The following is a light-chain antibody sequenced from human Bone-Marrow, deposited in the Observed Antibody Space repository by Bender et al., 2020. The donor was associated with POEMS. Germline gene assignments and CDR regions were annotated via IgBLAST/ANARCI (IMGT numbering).Light chain of an antibody. V-gene: IGLV1-44*01. CDR2: MNH. J-gene: IGLJ2*01. CDR1: ASDRGTTP. Sequence: QSVLTQPPSASATPGQRVTISCSRSASDRGTTPINWYQHLPGTAPKLIIYMNHQRPSGVPDRFSGSKSGTSASLAISGLRSEDEADYYCVAWDDTLNGWVFGGGTKLTVL. CDR3: VAWDDTLNGWV.